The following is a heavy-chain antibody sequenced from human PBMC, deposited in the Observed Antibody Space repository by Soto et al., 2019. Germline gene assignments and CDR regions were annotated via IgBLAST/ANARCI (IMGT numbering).Heavy chain of an antibody. CDR2: IYYSGST. J-gene: IGHJ6*02. CDR3: ARRSWVDV. V-gene: IGHV4-39*01. CDR1: GGSISSSSYY. Sequence: QLQLQESGPGLVKPSETLSLTCTVSGGSISSSSYYWGWVRQPPGKGLEWIGGIYYSGSTYYNPSLKRRVTISVDTAKNQYPLKRSSVTAAVTAVYYWARRSWVDVWGQGTTVTGSS.